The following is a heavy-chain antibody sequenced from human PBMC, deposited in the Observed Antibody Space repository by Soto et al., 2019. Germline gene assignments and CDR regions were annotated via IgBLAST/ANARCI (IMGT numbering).Heavy chain of an antibody. J-gene: IGHJ4*02. D-gene: IGHD1-26*01. V-gene: IGHV3-21*04. CDR3: AKGFRTIEGPRDY. Sequence: GGSLRLSCAVSGFTFNSYSMNWVRHAPVKGLEWVSSISSFSNYMYYTDSVKVRFTISRDNARNSLYLQMNSLRAEDTAFYYCAKGFRTIEGPRDYSGQGTLVTVAS. CDR2: ISSFSNYM. CDR1: GFTFNSYS.